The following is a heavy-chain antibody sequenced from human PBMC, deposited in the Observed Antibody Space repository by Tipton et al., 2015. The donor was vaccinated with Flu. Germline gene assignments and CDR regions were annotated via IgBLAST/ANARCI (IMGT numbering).Heavy chain of an antibody. J-gene: IGHJ4*02. CDR1: GFTFSSYA. Sequence: SLRLSCAASGFTFSSYAMSWVRQAPGKGLEWVSAISGSGGGTYYADSVKGRFTISRDNSKNTLYLQMNSLRAEDTAVYYCAKLGQSGSYWTLLYYFDYWGQGTLVTVSS. V-gene: IGHV3-23*01. CDR3: AKLGQSGSYWTLLYYFDY. D-gene: IGHD1-26*01. CDR2: ISGSGGGT.